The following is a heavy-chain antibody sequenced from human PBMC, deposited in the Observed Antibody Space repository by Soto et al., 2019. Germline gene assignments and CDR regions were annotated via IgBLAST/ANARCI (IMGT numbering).Heavy chain of an antibody. CDR2: ISSTTNYI. CDR3: ARESEDLTSNFDY. V-gene: IGHV3-21*06. CDR1: GFTFTRYS. Sequence: EVVLLESGGGLEQPGGSLRLSCAASGFTFTRYSMNWVRQAPGKGLEWVSSISSTTNYIYYGDSMKGRFTISRDNAKNSLYLEMNSLRAEDTAVYYCARESEDLTSNFDYWGQGTLVTVSS. J-gene: IGHJ4*02.